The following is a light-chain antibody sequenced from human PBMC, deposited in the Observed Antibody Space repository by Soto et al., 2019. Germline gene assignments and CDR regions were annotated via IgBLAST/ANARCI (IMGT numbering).Light chain of an antibody. CDR1: TSNIGNNA. V-gene: IGLV1-36*01. Sequence: QPVLTQPPSVSEAPRQRVTISCSGNTSNIGNNAVNWYQQLPGKAPKLLIFYDDLLPSGVSDRFSGSKSGTSASLAISGLQSEDEADYYCAAWDDSLNGPVFGGGTKLTVL. CDR3: AAWDDSLNGPV. J-gene: IGLJ2*01. CDR2: YDD.